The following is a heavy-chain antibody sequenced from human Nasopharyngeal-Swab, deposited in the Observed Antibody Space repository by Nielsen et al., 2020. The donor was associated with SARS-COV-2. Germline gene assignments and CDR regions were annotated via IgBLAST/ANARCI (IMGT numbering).Heavy chain of an antibody. Sequence: SETLSLTCTVSGGSIDSGGYHWSWIRQHPGKGLEWMGYIYYSGNTFYNPSLKSRTAISMDKTKNQFSLRLTSVTAADTAVYYCARGVVVAGVTVSAYMDVWGKGTTVTVSS. CDR2: IYYSGNT. D-gene: IGHD2-21*01. V-gene: IGHV4-31*02. CDR3: ARGVVVAGVTVSAYMDV. CDR1: GGSIDSGGYH. J-gene: IGHJ6*03.